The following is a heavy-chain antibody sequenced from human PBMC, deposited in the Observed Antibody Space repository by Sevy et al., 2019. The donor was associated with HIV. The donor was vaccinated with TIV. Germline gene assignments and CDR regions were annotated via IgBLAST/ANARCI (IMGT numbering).Heavy chain of an antibody. Sequence: GGSLRLSCAASGFTFSNAWMSWVRQAPGKGLEWVGRIKSKTDGGTTDYAAPVKGRFTISRDDSKNTLYLQMNSLKTEDTAVYYCTTTLEPDYYDGSGHFDYWGQGTLVTVSS. CDR2: IKSKTDGGTT. D-gene: IGHD3-22*01. CDR3: TTTLEPDYYDGSGHFDY. CDR1: GFTFSNAW. V-gene: IGHV3-15*01. J-gene: IGHJ4*02.